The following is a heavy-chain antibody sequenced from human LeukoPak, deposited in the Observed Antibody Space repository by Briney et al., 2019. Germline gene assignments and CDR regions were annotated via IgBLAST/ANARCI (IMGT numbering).Heavy chain of an antibody. D-gene: IGHD2-21*02. J-gene: IGHJ4*02. Sequence: GGSLRLSCAGSGFTFSSYSMNWVRQAPGKGLEWVSHISSSSYIYYADSVNGRFTISRDNAKNSLYLQMNSLRAEDTAVYYCARDPLLAYCGGDCYSERVYWGQGTLVTVSS. CDR3: ARDPLLAYCGGDCYSERVY. CDR2: ISSSSYI. V-gene: IGHV3-21*05. CDR1: GFTFSSYS.